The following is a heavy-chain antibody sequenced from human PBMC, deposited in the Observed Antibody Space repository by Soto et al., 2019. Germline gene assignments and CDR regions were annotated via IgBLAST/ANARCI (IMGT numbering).Heavy chain of an antibody. Sequence: XGSLRLSCAASGFMFSAYPMSWVRQAPGKGLEWLSSITSNSDHIDYADSVRGRFTVSRDNARKSLYLKMDSLGAEDTGVYYCATPYYYNNWGPGTLVTVSS. J-gene: IGHJ4*02. CDR2: ITSNSDHI. V-gene: IGHV3-21*01. CDR1: GFMFSAYP. CDR3: ATPYYYNN.